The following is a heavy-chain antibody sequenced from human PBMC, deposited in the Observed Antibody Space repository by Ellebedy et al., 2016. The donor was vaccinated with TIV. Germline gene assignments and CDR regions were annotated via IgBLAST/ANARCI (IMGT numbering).Heavy chain of an antibody. CDR3: AREEYCGGDCYAFDL. Sequence: PGGSLRLSCAASGFTVSTSYIFWVRQAPGKGLEWVSVIHSGGSSYYADSVKGRFTISRDNSKNTVNLQMKSLRVEDTAVYYCAREEYCGGDCYAFDLWGQGTMVTVSS. CDR2: IHSGGSS. V-gene: IGHV3-53*01. D-gene: IGHD2-21*02. CDR1: GFTVSTSY. J-gene: IGHJ3*01.